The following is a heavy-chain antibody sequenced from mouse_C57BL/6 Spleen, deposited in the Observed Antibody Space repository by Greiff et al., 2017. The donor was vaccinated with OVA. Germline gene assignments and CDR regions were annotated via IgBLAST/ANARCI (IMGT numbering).Heavy chain of an antibody. J-gene: IGHJ2*01. D-gene: IGHD1-1*01. CDR3: ARDYGYFDY. V-gene: IGHV3-6*01. CDR2: ISYDGSN. Sequence: EVQLVESGPGLVKPSQSLSLTCSVTGYSITSGYYWNWIRQFPGNKLEWMGYISYDGSNNYNPSLKNRSSITRDTSKNQFFLKLNSVTTEDTATYYCARDYGYFDYWGQGTTLTVSS. CDR1: GYSITSGYY.